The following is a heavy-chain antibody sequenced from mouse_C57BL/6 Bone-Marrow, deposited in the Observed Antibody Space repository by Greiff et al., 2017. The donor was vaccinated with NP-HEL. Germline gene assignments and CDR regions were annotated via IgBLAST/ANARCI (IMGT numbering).Heavy chain of an antibody. V-gene: IGHV2-5*01. Sequence: QVQLQQSGPALVQPSQSLSITCTVSGFSLTSYGVHWVRQSPGKGLEWLGVIWRGGSTDSNAAFMSRLSITKDTSKSQVFFKMNSLQADDTAIYYCAKNFYYVSSLDYWGQGTTLTVSS. CDR1: GFSLTSYG. D-gene: IGHD1-1*01. CDR3: AKNFYYVSSLDY. CDR2: IWRGGST. J-gene: IGHJ2*01.